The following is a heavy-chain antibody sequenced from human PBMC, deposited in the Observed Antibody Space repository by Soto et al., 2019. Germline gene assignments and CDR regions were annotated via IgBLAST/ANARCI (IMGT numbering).Heavy chain of an antibody. CDR1: GGSISSGGYY. Sequence: QVQLQESGPGLVKPSQTLSLTCTVSGGSISSGGYYWSWIRQRPRKGLEWIGYIYYSGSTYYNTSLKGRFTISVDTSRNQDSLTRSSVTAADTAVYYCARGYDSSGYYNPFDYRGQETLVTVSA. D-gene: IGHD3-22*01. CDR3: ARGYDSSGYYNPFDY. V-gene: IGHV4-31*03. J-gene: IGHJ4*02. CDR2: IYYSGST.